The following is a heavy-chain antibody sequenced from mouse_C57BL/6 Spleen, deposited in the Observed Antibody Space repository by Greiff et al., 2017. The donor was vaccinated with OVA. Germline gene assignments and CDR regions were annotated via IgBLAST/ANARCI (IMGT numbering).Heavy chain of an antibody. Sequence: SCKASGYTFTSYWMQWVKQRPGQGLEWIGEIDPSDSYTNYNQKFKGKATLTVDTSSSTAYMQLSSLTSEDSAVYYCARRGDYAMDYWGQGTSVTVSS. CDR2: IDPSDSYT. CDR1: GYTFTSYW. CDR3: ARRGDYAMDY. V-gene: IGHV1-50*01. J-gene: IGHJ4*01.